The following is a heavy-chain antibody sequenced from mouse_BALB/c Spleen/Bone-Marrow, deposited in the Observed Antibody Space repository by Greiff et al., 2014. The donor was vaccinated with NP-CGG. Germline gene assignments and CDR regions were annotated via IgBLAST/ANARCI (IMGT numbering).Heavy chain of an antibody. Sequence: VQVVESGADLAKPGASMKMSCKASGYTFTNYWMHWVKQRPGQGLEWIGNINPSTGYTEYNQKFRDKATLTADKSSSTAYMQLSSLTSEDSAVYYCTRDNYEAMDYWGQGTSVTVPS. CDR1: GYTFTNYW. D-gene: IGHD1-3*01. CDR2: INPSTGYT. J-gene: IGHJ4*01. CDR3: TRDNYEAMDY. V-gene: IGHV1-7*01.